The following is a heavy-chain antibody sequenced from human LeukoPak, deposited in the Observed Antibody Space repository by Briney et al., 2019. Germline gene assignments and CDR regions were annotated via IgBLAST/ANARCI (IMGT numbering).Heavy chain of an antibody. CDR1: GFTFSSYA. J-gene: IGHJ1*01. CDR3: ATTSYYLDSSGSYFAEYFQH. Sequence: GGSLRLSCAASGFTFSSYAMSWVRQAPGKGLEWVSSISGSGGSTYYADSVKGRFTISRDNSKYALYLQMNSLRAEDTAVYYCATTSYYLDSSGSYFAEYFQHWGQGSLVSVFS. D-gene: IGHD3-22*01. V-gene: IGHV3-23*01. CDR2: ISGSGGST.